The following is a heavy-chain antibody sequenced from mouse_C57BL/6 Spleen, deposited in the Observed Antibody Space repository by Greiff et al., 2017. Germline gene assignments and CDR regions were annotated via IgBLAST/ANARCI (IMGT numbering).Heavy chain of an antibody. CDR2: ILPGSGST. Sequence: VQLQQSGAELMKPGASVKLSCKATGYTFTGYWIDWVKQRPGHGLEWIGEILPGSGSTNYTEKFKGKATFTADTSSNTAYLQLSSLTTEDSAIYYCARRTTVVGFDYWGQGTTLTVAS. CDR1: GYTFTGYW. J-gene: IGHJ2*01. V-gene: IGHV1-9*01. D-gene: IGHD1-1*01. CDR3: ARRTTVVGFDY.